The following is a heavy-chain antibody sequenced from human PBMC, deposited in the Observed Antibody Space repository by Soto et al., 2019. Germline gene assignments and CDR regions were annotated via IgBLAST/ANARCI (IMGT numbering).Heavy chain of an antibody. CDR3: ARTGDGHHDFLDY. CDR2: IDEDGSEY. V-gene: IGHV3-7*01. D-gene: IGHD1-1*01. Sequence: DLEESGGGLVHPGGSLRLSCEASGFTFSSYWMNWVRQAPGKGLEWVANIDEDGSEYNDAESVRGRFTISRDNAKNTLYLQMNSLRAADTAVYYCARTGDGHHDFLDYWGQGILVSVSS. J-gene: IGHJ4*02. CDR1: GFTFSSYW.